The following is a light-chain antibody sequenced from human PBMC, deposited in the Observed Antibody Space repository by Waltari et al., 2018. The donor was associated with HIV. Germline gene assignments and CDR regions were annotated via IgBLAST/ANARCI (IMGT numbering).Light chain of an antibody. CDR1: SGSVARSHF. Sequence: VVTQEPSLTVSPGDTVTLSCASFSGSVARSHFPYWFQLKPGQAPRTLIYDSEKRHPVTPGRFSGSLDGGRAILTLSGALQEDEADYYCAAWDDSLNGYVFGTGTKVTVL. CDR2: DSE. CDR3: AAWDDSLNGYV. V-gene: IGLV7-46*01. J-gene: IGLJ1*01.